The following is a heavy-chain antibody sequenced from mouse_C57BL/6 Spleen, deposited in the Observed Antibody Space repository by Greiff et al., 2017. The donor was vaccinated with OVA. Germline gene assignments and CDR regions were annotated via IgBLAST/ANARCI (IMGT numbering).Heavy chain of an antibody. CDR3: ASEGIYDGYYDYAMDY. J-gene: IGHJ4*01. CDR1: GYTFTSYW. D-gene: IGHD2-3*01. CDR2: IHPNSGST. Sequence: QVHVKQPGAELVKPGASVKLSCKASGYTFTSYWMHWVKQRPGQGLEWIGMIHPNSGSTNYNEKFKSKATLTVDKSSSTAYMQLSSLTSEDSAVYYCASEGIYDGYYDYAMDYWGQGTSVTVSS. V-gene: IGHV1-64*01.